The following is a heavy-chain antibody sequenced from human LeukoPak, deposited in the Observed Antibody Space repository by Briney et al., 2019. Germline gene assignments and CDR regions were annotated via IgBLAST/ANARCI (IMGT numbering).Heavy chain of an antibody. CDR3: TTEVNYDILTGSSYYFDY. D-gene: IGHD3-9*01. Sequence: GGSLRLSCAASGFTFSNAWMSWVRQAPGKGLEWVGCIKSKTDGGTTDYAAPVKGRFTISRDDSKNTLYLQMNSLKTEDTAVYYCTTEVNYDILTGSSYYFDYWGQGTLVTVSS. J-gene: IGHJ4*02. CDR2: IKSKTDGGTT. V-gene: IGHV3-15*01. CDR1: GFTFSNAW.